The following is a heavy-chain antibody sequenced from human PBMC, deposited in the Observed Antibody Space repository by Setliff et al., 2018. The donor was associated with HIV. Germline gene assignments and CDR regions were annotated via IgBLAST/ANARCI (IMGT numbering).Heavy chain of an antibody. V-gene: IGHV7-4-1*02. CDR2: IDTNTGNP. J-gene: IGHJ4*02. CDR1: GYTFTNYA. Sequence: VASVKVSCKASGYTFTNYAMNWLRQAPGQGLEWMGWIDTNTGNPTYAQGFTGRFVFSLDTSVSTAFLQISTLKAEGTAVYYCARLSPYGDYLLFQYWGQGTQVTVSS. D-gene: IGHD4-17*01. CDR3: ARLSPYGDYLLFQY.